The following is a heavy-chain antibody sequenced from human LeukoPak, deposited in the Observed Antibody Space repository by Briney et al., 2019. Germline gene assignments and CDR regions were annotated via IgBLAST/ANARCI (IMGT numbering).Heavy chain of an antibody. J-gene: IGHJ4*02. Sequence: GGSLRLSCTASGFTFNNYAMTWVRQAPGKGLERVSAITGSGASTNYADSVKGRFTISRDNSKNTIYLQMNSLRAEDTAIYYCAKRSSISSGYFDFWGRGTLVTVSS. CDR3: AKRSSISSGYFDF. D-gene: IGHD3-22*01. CDR2: ITGSGAST. V-gene: IGHV3-23*01. CDR1: GFTFNNYA.